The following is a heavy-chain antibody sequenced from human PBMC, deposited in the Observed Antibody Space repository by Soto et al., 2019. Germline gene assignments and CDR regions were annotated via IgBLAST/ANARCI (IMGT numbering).Heavy chain of an antibody. Sequence: EVQLLESGGGLVQPGGSLRLACAASGFTFSSYAMSWVRQAPGKGLERVSVISGSGGSTYYADSVKGRFTISRDNSKDTLYLQMNSLRAEDTAVYYCAKRGSGSQFDYWGQGTLVTVSS. V-gene: IGHV3-23*01. CDR1: GFTFSSYA. J-gene: IGHJ4*02. CDR2: ISGSGGST. D-gene: IGHD1-26*01. CDR3: AKRGSGSQFDY.